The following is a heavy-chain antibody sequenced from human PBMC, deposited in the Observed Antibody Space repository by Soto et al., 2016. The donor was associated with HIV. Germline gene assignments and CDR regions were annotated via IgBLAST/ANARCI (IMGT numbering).Heavy chain of an antibody. J-gene: IGHJ3*02. D-gene: IGHD6-19*01. CDR2: ISAHNGNT. Sequence: QVQLVQSGAEVKKPGASVKVSCRASGYIFTSYGISWVRQAPGQGLEWMGWISAHNGNTNYAQKVQGRVTMTTDTSTSTAYMELRSLRSDDTAMYYCARLGIAVAGTRDAFDIWGQGTMVTVSS. CDR3: ARLGIAVAGTRDAFDI. CDR1: GYIFTSYG. V-gene: IGHV1-18*01.